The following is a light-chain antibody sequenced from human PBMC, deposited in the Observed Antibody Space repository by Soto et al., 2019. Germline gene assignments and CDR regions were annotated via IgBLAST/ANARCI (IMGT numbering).Light chain of an antibody. V-gene: IGKV2-30*01. CDR1: QSLVYSDGNTY. Sequence: LTVTLGQPASINCRSSQSLVYSDGNTYLNWFQQRPGQSPRRLIFKVSNRDSGVPDRFCGSGSGTDFTLRISRVGSEDVAVYYCMQGPLSCRSFGQGTKVDIK. CDR2: KVS. J-gene: IGKJ1*01. CDR3: MQGPLSCRS.